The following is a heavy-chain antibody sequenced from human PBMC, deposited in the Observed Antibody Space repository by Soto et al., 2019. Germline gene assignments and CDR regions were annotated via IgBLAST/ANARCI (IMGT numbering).Heavy chain of an antibody. J-gene: IGHJ3*02. Sequence: QLHLVQSGAEVKEPGASVKVSCKTSADIFNNYYMHWVRQAPGQGLEWMGVMTPSDGSTNYAQSYKGRAPMTRDTSTRTVYVELSSLRSEDTAVYYCAKHCGGDCSNGFDIWGQGTKVTVSS. CDR1: ADIFNNYY. CDR2: MTPSDGST. CDR3: AKHCGGDCSNGFDI. D-gene: IGHD2-21*02. V-gene: IGHV1-46*02.